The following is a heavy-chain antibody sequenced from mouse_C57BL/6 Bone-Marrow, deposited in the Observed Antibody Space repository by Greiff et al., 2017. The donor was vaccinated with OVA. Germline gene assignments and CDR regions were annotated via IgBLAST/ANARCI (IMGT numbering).Heavy chain of an antibody. D-gene: IGHD1-1*01. CDR1: GFTFSDYG. Sequence: EVKLMESGGGLVKPGGSLKLSCAASGFTFSDYGMHWVRQAPEKGLELVAYISSGSSTIYYADTVKGRFTISRDNAKNTLFLQMTSLRSEDTAMYYCARNYGSSYDAMDYWGQGTSVTVSS. CDR2: ISSGSSTI. V-gene: IGHV5-17*01. J-gene: IGHJ4*01. CDR3: ARNYGSSYDAMDY.